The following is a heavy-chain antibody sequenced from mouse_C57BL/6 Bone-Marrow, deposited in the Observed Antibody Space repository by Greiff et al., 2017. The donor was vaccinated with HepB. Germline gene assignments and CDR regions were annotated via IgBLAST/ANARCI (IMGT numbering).Heavy chain of an antibody. CDR2: ISSGGSYT. D-gene: IGHD2-1*01. CDR1: GFTFSSYG. J-gene: IGHJ2*01. V-gene: IGHV5-6*01. Sequence: VQLKESGGDLVKPGGSLKLSCAASGFTFSSYGMSWVRQTPDKRLEWVATISSGGSYTYYPDSVKGRFTISRDNAKNTLYLQMSSLKSEDTAMYYCATYGNYVGYYFDYWGQGTTLTVSS. CDR3: ATYGNYVGYYFDY.